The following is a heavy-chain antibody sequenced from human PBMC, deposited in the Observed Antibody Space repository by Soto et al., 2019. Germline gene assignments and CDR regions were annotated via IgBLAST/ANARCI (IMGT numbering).Heavy chain of an antibody. CDR2: ISSSSSYI. CDR1: GFTFSSYS. CDR3: ARGLYPXDSSSWGIFYYYYGMDV. D-gene: IGHD6-13*01. V-gene: IGHV3-21*01. J-gene: IGHJ6*02. Sequence: GGSLRLSCAASGFTFSSYSMNWVRQAPGKGLEWVSSISSSSSYIYYADSVKGRFTISRDNAKNSLYLQMNSLRAEDTAVYYCARGLYPXDSSSWGIFYYYYGMDVWGQGTTVTVSS.